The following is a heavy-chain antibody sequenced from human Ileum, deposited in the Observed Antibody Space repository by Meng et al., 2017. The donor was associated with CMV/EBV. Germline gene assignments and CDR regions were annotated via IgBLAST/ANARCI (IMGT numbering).Heavy chain of an antibody. D-gene: IGHD1-26*01. Sequence: GGSLRLSCAASGLTFSDYYMSWIRQAPGKGLEWVSYISSSGSTIYYADSVKGRFTISRDNAKNSLYLQMNSLRAEDTAVYYCAREEVGATSRWGMDVWGQGTMVTVSS. CDR3: AREEVGATSRWGMDV. J-gene: IGHJ6*02. CDR2: ISSSGSTI. V-gene: IGHV3-11*04. CDR1: GLTFSDYY.